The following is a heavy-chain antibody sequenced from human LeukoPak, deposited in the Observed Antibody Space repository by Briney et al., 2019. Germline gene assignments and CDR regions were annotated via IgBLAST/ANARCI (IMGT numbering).Heavy chain of an antibody. J-gene: IGHJ5*02. CDR1: GGSFSGYY. D-gene: IGHD3-10*01. V-gene: IGHV4-34*01. CDR2: ITHNGYT. CDR3: AASGGPINWFDP. Sequence: PSETLPLTCAVYGGSFSGYYWGWIRQPPGKGLQWIGEITHNGYTNYNTALKSRVTISIDTSKNEFSLKVSSVTAADMAIYYCAASGGPINWFDPWGEGTLVTVSS.